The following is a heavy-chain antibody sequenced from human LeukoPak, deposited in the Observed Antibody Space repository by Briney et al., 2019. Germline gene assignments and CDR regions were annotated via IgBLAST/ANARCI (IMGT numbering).Heavy chain of an antibody. D-gene: IGHD6-13*01. Sequence: GGSLRLSCAASGFTFSSYTMNWVRQAPGKGLEWVSAIRESGGSTHYADSVKGRFTISRDNSKNTLYLQMNSLRAEDTAVYYCAKTKPYGTTWYGGIDWGQGALVTVSS. V-gene: IGHV3-23*01. J-gene: IGHJ4*02. CDR1: GFTFSSYT. CDR3: AKTKPYGTTWYGGID. CDR2: IRESGGST.